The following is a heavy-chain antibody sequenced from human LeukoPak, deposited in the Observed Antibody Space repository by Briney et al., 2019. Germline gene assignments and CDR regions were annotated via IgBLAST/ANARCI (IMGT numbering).Heavy chain of an antibody. D-gene: IGHD2-8*01. CDR1: GYTFTSYD. V-gene: IGHV1-18*01. Sequence: ASVKVSCKASGYTFTSYDINWVRQAPGQGLEWMGWISAYNGNTNYAQKLQGRVTMTTDTSTSTAYMELRSLRSDDTAVYYCARDSTEIVLMVYAPEAPDYWGQGTLVTVSS. J-gene: IGHJ4*02. CDR3: ARDSTEIVLMVYAPEAPDY. CDR2: ISAYNGNT.